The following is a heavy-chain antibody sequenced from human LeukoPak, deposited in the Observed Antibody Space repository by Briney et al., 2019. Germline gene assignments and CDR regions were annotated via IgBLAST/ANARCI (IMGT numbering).Heavy chain of an antibody. V-gene: IGHV4-61*02. J-gene: IGHJ3*02. D-gene: IGHD2-21*01. CDR1: GGSISSGSYY. CDR2: IYTSGST. CDR3: ARVYAYCGGDCYSLDDAFDI. Sequence: SQTLSLTCTVSGGSISSGSYYWSWIRQPAGKGLEWIGRIYTSGSTNYNPSLKSRVTISVDTSKNQFSLKLSSVTAADTAVYYCARVYAYCGGDCYSLDDAFDIWGQGTMVTVSS.